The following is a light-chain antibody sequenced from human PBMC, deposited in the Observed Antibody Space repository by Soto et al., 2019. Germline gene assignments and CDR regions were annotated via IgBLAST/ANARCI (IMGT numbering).Light chain of an antibody. Sequence: EIVLTHSPATLSLSPGERSTLSCRASQSVSSYLAWYPQKPGQAPRLLIYDASNRATGIPARFSGSGSGTDFTLTISSLEPEDFAVYYCQQRSNWPSITFGQGTRLEIK. V-gene: IGKV3-11*01. J-gene: IGKJ5*01. CDR2: DAS. CDR3: QQRSNWPSIT. CDR1: QSVSSY.